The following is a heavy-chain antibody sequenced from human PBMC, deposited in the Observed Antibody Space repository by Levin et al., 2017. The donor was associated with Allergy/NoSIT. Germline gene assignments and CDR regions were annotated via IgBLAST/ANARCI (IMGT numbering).Heavy chain of an antibody. CDR2: IYPGNSDT. CDR3: AREERGYGDY. V-gene: IGHV5-51*01. D-gene: IGHD5-12*01. CDR1: GYSFTNYW. Sequence: GESLKISCKGSGYSFTNYWIGWVRQMPGKGLEWMGIIYPGNSDTRYNPSFQGLVTISADKSISTAYLQWSSLKASDTAMYYCAREERGYGDYWGQGTLVTVSS. J-gene: IGHJ4*02.